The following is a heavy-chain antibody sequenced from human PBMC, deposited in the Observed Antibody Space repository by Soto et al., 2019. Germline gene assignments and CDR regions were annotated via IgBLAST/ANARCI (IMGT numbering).Heavy chain of an antibody. Sequence: GGSLRRSCSASGFSVSSSYVGWVSQAPARPLDWVSLIYRADTTYYGDSVKGRFTISRDNSKNTVYLQMNSLRAEDPAVYYCVRDSNNPLFSNWGQGSLRAVSS. D-gene: IGHD3-3*02. V-gene: IGHV3-53*01. CDR2: IYRADTT. CDR3: VRDSNNPLFSN. J-gene: IGHJ4*02. CDR1: GFSVSSSY.